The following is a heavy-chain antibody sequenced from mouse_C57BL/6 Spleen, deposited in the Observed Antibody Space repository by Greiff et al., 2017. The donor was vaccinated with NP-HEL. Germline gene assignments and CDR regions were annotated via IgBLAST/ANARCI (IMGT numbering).Heavy chain of an antibody. CDR1: GYSITSGYG. V-gene: IGHV3-1*02. D-gene: IGHD1-2*01. CDR2: IRYSGST. J-gene: IGHJ2*01. Sequence: EVQLQQSGPGLVKPSPSLSLTCTVTGYSITSGYGWNWIRQFPGNKLEWMGYIRYSGSTNYNPSLKCRISITRDTSKNQFFLQLNSLTTEGTATYYGARTARIKDWSQGTTPTVSS. CDR3: ARTARIKD.